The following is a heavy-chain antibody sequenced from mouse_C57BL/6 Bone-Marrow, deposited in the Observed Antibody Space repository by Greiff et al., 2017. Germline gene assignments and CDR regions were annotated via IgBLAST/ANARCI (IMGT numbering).Heavy chain of an antibody. D-gene: IGHD1-1*01. CDR3: AGSYYYGSSSWFAY. V-gene: IGHV1-77*01. CDR1: GYTFTDYY. Sequence: LMESGAELVKPGASVKISCKASGYTFTDYYINWVKQRPGQGLEWIGKIGPGSGSTYYNEKFKGKATLTADKSSSTAYMQLSSLTSEDSAVYFCAGSYYYGSSSWFAYWGQGTLVTVSA. J-gene: IGHJ3*01. CDR2: IGPGSGST.